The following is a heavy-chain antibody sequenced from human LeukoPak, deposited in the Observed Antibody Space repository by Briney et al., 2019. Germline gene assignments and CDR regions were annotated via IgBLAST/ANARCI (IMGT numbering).Heavy chain of an antibody. CDR3: ARGTTYYYGSGSYYNDY. D-gene: IGHD3-10*01. CDR2: INHSGST. CDR1: GGSFSGYY. V-gene: IGHV4-34*01. Sequence: SETLSLTCAVYGGSFSGYYWSWIRQPPGQGLEWIGEINHSGSTNYNPSLKSRVTISVDTSKNQFSLKLSSVTAADTAVYYCARGTTYYYGSGSYYNDYWGQGTLVTVSS. J-gene: IGHJ4*02.